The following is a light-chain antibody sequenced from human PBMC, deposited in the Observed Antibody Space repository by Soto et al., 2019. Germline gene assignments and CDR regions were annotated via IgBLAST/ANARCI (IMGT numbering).Light chain of an antibody. V-gene: IGKV4-1*01. J-gene: IGKJ4*01. CDR1: QSVLYSSNNRNY. Sequence: DIVMTQPPDSLALSLGERVNINCKSSQSVLYSSNNRNYLAWYQQKPGQPPKLLIYWASTRESGVPDRFSGSGSGTDFTLTISSLQAEDVAVYYCQQYYNTPLTFGGGTTVDIK. CDR2: WAS. CDR3: QQYYNTPLT.